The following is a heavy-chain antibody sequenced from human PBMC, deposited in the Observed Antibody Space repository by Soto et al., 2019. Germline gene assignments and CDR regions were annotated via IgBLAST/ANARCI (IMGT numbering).Heavy chain of an antibody. CDR3: ARPYSSSWPHYYFYGMDV. CDR1: GDTFNSYA. J-gene: IGHJ6*02. D-gene: IGHD6-13*01. V-gene: IGHV1-69*13. Sequence: SVKVSCKASGDTFNSYAISWVRQAPGQGLEWMGGIIPIFAIANYAQKFQGRLTITADESTSTAYMELSSLRSEDTAVYYCARPYSSSWPHYYFYGMDVWGQGTTVTVSS. CDR2: IIPIFAIA.